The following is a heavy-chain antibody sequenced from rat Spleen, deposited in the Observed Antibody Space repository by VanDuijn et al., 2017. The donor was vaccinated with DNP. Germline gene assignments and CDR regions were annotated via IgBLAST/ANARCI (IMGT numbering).Heavy chain of an antibody. V-gene: IGHV5-58*01. D-gene: IGHD1-2*01. Sequence: EVQLVESGGGLVQPGRSLKLSCVASGFTFSSYWMYWIRQAPGKGLEWVASINTDGSTTYYPDSVKGRFTVSRDNAKTTLYLQMDSLRSEDTATYYCARTYSNYGNWFPYWGQGTLVTVSS. CDR2: INTDGSTT. J-gene: IGHJ3*01. CDR1: GFTFSSYW. CDR3: ARTYSNYGNWFPY.